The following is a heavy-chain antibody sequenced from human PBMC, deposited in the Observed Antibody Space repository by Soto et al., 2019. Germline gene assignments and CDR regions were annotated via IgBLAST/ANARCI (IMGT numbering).Heavy chain of an antibody. CDR1: GYSFTSYW. Sequence: GESLKISCKGSGYSFTSYWIGWVRQMPGKGLESMGIIYPGDSDTRYSPSFQGQVTISADKSISTAYLQWSSLKAPDTAMYYCARTAAADKYYYGMDVWGQGTTVTVSS. V-gene: IGHV5-51*01. D-gene: IGHD6-13*01. CDR3: ARTAAADKYYYGMDV. J-gene: IGHJ6*02. CDR2: IYPGDSDT.